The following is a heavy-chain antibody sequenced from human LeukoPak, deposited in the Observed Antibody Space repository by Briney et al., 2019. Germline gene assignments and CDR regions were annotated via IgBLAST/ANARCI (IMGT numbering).Heavy chain of an antibody. D-gene: IGHD2-15*01. V-gene: IGHV3-7*01. CDR3: ARDRYCSA. Sequence: GVPLRLSCAASVFTLSNYWMSCVRRARGKGLEWVANIKQDGSEKHYVASVKGRFTISIDNAKNPLILQMNSLRAEDTAMYYCARDRYCSAWGERTLVTVSS. CDR2: IKQDGSEK. J-gene: IGHJ5*02. CDR1: VFTLSNYW.